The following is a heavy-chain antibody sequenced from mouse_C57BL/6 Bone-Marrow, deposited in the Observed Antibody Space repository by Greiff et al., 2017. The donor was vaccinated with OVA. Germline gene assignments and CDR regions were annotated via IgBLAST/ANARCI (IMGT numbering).Heavy chain of an antibody. CDR2: IYYSGTI. Sequence: DVQLQESGPGLVKPSQTVFLTCTVTGISITTGNYRWSWIRQFPGNKLEWIGYIYYSGTITYNPSLTSRTTITRDTPKNQFFLEMNSLTAEDTATYYCAREGDYYAMDYWGQGTSVTVSS. CDR1: GISITTGNYR. J-gene: IGHJ4*01. V-gene: IGHV3-5*01. CDR3: AREGDYYAMDY.